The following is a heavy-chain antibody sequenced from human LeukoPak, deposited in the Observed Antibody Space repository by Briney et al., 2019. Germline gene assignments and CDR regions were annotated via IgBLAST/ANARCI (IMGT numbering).Heavy chain of an antibody. V-gene: IGHV1-46*01. CDR1: GYIFTIFY. J-gene: IGHJ4*02. D-gene: IGHD6-19*01. CDR3: ARAVADTEGSGY. CDR2: INPSGGDT. Sequence: ASVNVSYKSSGYIFTIFYIHWVRQPRGQGREGMGTINPSGGDTDYAQKFQGRVALTRDRSTTTVYMELSSLTSDDTAVYYCARAVADTEGSGYWGQGTLVTVSS.